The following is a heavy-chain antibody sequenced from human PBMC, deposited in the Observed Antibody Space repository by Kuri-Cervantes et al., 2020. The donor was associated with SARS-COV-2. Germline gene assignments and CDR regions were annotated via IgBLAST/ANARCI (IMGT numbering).Heavy chain of an antibody. J-gene: IGHJ1*01. D-gene: IGHD2-8*01. V-gene: IGHV3-30*18. CDR1: GFTFSSYS. Sequence: GGSLRLSCAASGFTFSSYSMNWFRQAPGKGLEWVAVISNDGKHEKCVDSGKGRFAISRDNYQNTLYLQMKSLTSEDTAIYYCAKDRLGVPDFWGQGTLVTVSS. CDR2: ISNDGKHE. CDR3: AKDRLGVPDF.